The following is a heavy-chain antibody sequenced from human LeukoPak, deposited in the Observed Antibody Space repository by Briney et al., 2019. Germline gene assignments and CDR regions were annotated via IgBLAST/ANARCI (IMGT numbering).Heavy chain of an antibody. CDR1: GFTFSHYG. D-gene: IGHD4-11*01. V-gene: IGHV3-33*06. CDR2: IWSDGTNK. Sequence: PGGSLRLSCAASGFTFSHYGFHWVRQAPGKGLEWVAVIWSDGTNKYYGDSVKGRFMIYRDDSQNTVYLQLNSLRAEDTAVYYCSKDAQRGFDYSNSLEYWGQGSLVTVSS. J-gene: IGHJ4*02. CDR3: SKDAQRGFDYSNSLEY.